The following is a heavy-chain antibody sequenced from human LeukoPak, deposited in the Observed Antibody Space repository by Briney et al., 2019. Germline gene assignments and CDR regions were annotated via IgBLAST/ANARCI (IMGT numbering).Heavy chain of an antibody. Sequence: GGSLRLSCAASGFTFDDYAMHWVRQVPGKGLEWVSGISWNSVNIGYADSVKGRFTISRDNSKSTLYLQMNSLRAEDTAVYYCARSGMTRFDYWGQGTLVTVSS. CDR2: ISWNSVNI. CDR1: GFTFDDYA. D-gene: IGHD1-26*01. CDR3: ARSGMTRFDY. V-gene: IGHV3-9*01. J-gene: IGHJ4*02.